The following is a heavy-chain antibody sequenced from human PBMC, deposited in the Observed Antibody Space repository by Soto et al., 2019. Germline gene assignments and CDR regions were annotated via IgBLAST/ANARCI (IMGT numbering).Heavy chain of an antibody. CDR2: ISGSGGRT. D-gene: IGHD3-3*01. CDR1: GFTFGSYA. J-gene: IGHJ4*02. CDR3: SGTYYDFWSGTFDY. V-gene: IGHV3-23*01. Sequence: GGSLRLSCAGSGFTFGSYAMNWVHQAPGKGLEWVSGISGSGGRTDYADSVRGRFTISRDNSGSTLYLQMDSLRAEDTAVYYCSGTYYDFWSGTFDYWGQGTLVTVSS.